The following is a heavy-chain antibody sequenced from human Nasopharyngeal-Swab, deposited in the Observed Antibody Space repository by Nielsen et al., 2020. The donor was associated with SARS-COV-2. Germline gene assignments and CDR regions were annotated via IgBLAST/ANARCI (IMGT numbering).Heavy chain of an antibody. J-gene: IGHJ6*03. CDR2: IIPIFGTA. V-gene: IGHV1-69*01. CDR3: ARDRAYSGSYMDV. Sequence: WVRQAPGQGLEWMGGIIPIFGTANYAQKFQGRVTITADESRSTAYMELSSLRSEDTAVYYCARDRAYSGSYMDVRGKGTTVTVSS. D-gene: IGHD5-12*01.